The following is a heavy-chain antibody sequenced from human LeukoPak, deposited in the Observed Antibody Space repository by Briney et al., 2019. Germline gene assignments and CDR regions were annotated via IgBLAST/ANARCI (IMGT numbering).Heavy chain of an antibody. CDR1: GFTFSSYA. Sequence: PGGSLRLSCAASGFTFSSYAMSWVRQAPGKGLEWVSAISGSGVTTYHADSVKGRLTISRDNSKNTLYLQMNSLRAEDTAVYYCAKVPFPRIVGAKYYFDYWGQGTLVTVSS. J-gene: IGHJ4*02. V-gene: IGHV3-23*01. CDR2: ISGSGVTT. D-gene: IGHD1-26*01. CDR3: AKVPFPRIVGAKYYFDY.